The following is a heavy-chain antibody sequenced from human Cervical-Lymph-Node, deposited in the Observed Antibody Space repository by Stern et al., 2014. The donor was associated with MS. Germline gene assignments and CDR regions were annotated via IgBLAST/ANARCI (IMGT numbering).Heavy chain of an antibody. D-gene: IGHD3-16*01. V-gene: IGHV1-18*01. CDR3: ARGGGVTPFWYFDL. J-gene: IGHJ2*01. CDR1: NYTFHNYG. CDR2: ISSYNGNT. Sequence: VQLVESGAEVKKPGAAVKVSCRPSNYTFHNYGISWVRQAPRQGLEWVGWISSYNGNTNFAQKFQARVTLTTDTSTNTAYMELRSLTSDDTAVYYCARGGGVTPFWYFDLWGRGTLVTVSS.